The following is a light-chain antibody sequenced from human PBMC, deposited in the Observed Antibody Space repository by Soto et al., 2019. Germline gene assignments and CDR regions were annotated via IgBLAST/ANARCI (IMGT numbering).Light chain of an antibody. CDR1: QSLSSS. CDR2: GAS. CDR3: QQYKNWPPIT. V-gene: IGKV3-15*01. Sequence: EVVLTQSPATLAVSPGQEAALSCRASQSLSSSLAWYQQTPGQAPRLLIYGASTRATGIPARFSGSGSGTEFTLTISSLQSEDFAVYYCQQYKNWPPITCGKGTRRAIK. J-gene: IGKJ5*01.